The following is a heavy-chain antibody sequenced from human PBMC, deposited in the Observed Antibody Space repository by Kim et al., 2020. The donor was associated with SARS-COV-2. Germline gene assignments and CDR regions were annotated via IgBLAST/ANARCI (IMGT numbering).Heavy chain of an antibody. D-gene: IGHD3-10*01. J-gene: IGHJ5*02. CDR3: ARVGVLLWFREYPSWFDP. V-gene: IGHV4-59*01. Sequence: SRVTISVDTSKNQFSLKLSSVTAAYTAVYYCARVGVLLWFREYPSWFDPWGQGTLVTVSS.